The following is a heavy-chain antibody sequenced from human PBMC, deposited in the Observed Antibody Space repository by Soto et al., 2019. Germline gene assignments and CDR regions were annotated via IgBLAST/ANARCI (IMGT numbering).Heavy chain of an antibody. CDR1: GYTFTSYG. CDR2: ISAYNGNT. Sequence: GASVKVSCKASGYTFTSYGISWVRQAPGQGLEWMGWISAYNGNTNYAQKLQGRVTMTTDTSTSTAYMELRSLRSDDTAVYYCARGVRSLDDPDYYYYYYMDVWGKGTTVTVSS. CDR3: ARGVRSLDDPDYYYYYYMDV. D-gene: IGHD1-1*01. V-gene: IGHV1-18*01. J-gene: IGHJ6*03.